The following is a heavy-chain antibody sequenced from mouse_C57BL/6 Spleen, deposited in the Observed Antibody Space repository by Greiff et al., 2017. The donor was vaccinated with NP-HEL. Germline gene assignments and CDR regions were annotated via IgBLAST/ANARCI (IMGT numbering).Heavy chain of an antibody. CDR1: GYAFSSSW. D-gene: IGHD2-1*01. V-gene: IGHV1-82*01. J-gene: IGHJ2*01. CDR3: AREADYGNYDFDY. Sequence: VKLVESGPELVKPGASVKISCKASGYAFSSSWMNWVKQRPGKGLEWIGRIYPGDGDTNYNGKFKGKATLTADKSSSTAYMQLSSLTSEDSAVYFCAREADYGNYDFDYWGQGTTLTVSS. CDR2: IYPGDGDT.